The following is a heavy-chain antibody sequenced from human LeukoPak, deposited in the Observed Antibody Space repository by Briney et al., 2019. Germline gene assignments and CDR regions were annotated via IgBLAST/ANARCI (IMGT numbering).Heavy chain of an antibody. CDR3: AKDLQRGNAY. D-gene: IGHD4-23*01. V-gene: IGHV4-59*01. J-gene: IGHJ4*02. CDR2: IYYSGST. Sequence: SETLSLTCTVSGGSISNYYWSWIRQPPGKGLEWIGYIYYSGSTSYNPSLKSRVTISVDTSKNQFSLKLSSVTAADTAVYYCAKDLQRGNAYWGQGTLVTVSS. CDR1: GGSISNYY.